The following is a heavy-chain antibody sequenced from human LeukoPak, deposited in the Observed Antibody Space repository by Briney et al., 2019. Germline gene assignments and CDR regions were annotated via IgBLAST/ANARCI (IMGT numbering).Heavy chain of an antibody. Sequence: GGSLRLSCAASGFTFSGSAMHWVRQASGKGLEWVGRIRSKANSYATAYAASVKGRFTISRDDSKNTAYLQMNSLKTEDTAVYYCTRRCELKDYDSSGYYPGCDYWGQGTLVTVSS. CDR3: TRRCELKDYDSSGYYPGCDY. CDR2: IRSKANSYAT. D-gene: IGHD3-22*01. V-gene: IGHV3-73*01. J-gene: IGHJ4*02. CDR1: GFTFSGSA.